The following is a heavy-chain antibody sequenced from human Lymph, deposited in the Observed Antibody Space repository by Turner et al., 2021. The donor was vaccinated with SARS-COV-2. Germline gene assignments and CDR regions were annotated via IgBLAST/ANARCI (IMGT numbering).Heavy chain of an antibody. CDR2: IIPILAIA. Sequence: QVQLVQSGSEVKTPGSSVMVSCKASGGTFSSYAITWVRQAPGQGLEWMGGIIPILAIANYAQKFQGRVTITADKSTSTAYMELSSLRSEDTAVYYCARDSPYCSSTSCYDPWGQGTLVTVSS. CDR3: ARDSPYCSSTSCYDP. D-gene: IGHD2-2*01. CDR1: GGTFSSYA. V-gene: IGHV1-69*10. J-gene: IGHJ5*02.